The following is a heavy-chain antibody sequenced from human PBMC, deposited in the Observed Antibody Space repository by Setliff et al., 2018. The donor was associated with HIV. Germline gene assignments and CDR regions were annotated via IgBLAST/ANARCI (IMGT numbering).Heavy chain of an antibody. J-gene: IGHJ4*02. CDR3: AGFPLSSSWYFY. CDR2: IYYSGST. D-gene: IGHD6-13*01. Sequence: SATRSLTCTVSGGSISSSGYYWGWIRQPPGKGLEWIGTIYYSGSTYYNPSLKSRVTISVDTSKNQFSLKLSSVTAADTAVYYCAGFPLSSSWYFYWGQGTLVTVSS. CDR1: GGSISSSGYY. V-gene: IGHV4-39*01.